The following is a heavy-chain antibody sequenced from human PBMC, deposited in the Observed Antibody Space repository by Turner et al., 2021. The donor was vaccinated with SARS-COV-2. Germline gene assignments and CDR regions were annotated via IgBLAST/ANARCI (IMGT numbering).Heavy chain of an antibody. Sequence: GESGGGVVQPGRSLRLSCAASGFTFSSYGMHWVRQAPGKGLEWVAVIWYDGSNKYDADSVKGRFTISRDNSKNTLYLQMNSLRAEDTAVYYCARDDLDPDYGFHFDYWGQGTLVTVSS. D-gene: IGHD4-17*01. J-gene: IGHJ4*02. CDR1: GFTFSSYG. CDR2: IWYDGSNK. V-gene: IGHV3-33*01. CDR3: ARDDLDPDYGFHFDY.